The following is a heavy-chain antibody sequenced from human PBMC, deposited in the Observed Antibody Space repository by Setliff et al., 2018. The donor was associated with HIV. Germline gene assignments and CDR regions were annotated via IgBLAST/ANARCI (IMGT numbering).Heavy chain of an antibody. CDR1: GGSISSGSYY. V-gene: IGHV4-61*09. D-gene: IGHD3-22*01. CDR2: IYTSGST. Sequence: SETLSLTCTVSGGSISSGSYYWSWIRQPAGKGLEWIGHIYTSGSTNYNPSLKSRVTISVDTSKNQFSLKLSSAAAADTAVYYCARGNNGYYYDSSGYYHWGQGTLVTVSS. J-gene: IGHJ5*02. CDR3: ARGNNGYYYDSSGYYH.